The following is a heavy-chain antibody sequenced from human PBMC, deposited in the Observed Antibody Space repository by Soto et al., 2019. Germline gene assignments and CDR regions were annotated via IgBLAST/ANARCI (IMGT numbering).Heavy chain of an antibody. CDR1: GFTFSSYN. D-gene: IGHD1-26*01. Sequence: GGSLRLSCAASGFTFSSYNMNWVRQAPGKGLEWVSCISTSSNYIYYADSVKGQFTISGDNAKNSLYLQMNSLRAEDTAVYYCARGRSEWELLNYWGQGTLVTVSS. V-gene: IGHV3-21*01. CDR3: ARGRSEWELLNY. CDR2: ISTSSNYI. J-gene: IGHJ4*02.